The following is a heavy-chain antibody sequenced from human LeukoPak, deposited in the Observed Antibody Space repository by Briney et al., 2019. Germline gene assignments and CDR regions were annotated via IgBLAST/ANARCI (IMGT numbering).Heavy chain of an antibody. J-gene: IGHJ4*02. CDR2: ISAYSGNT. D-gene: IGHD3-3*01. CDR1: GYTFTNYG. V-gene: IGHV1-18*01. CDR3: ARAPDDYDLWSGPFDY. Sequence: GASVKASSTASGYTFTNYGISWVRQAPGQGLEWMGWISAYSGNTNYAQNLQGRVTMTTDTSTSTAYMELRSLRSDDTAVYYCARAPDDYDLWSGPFDYWGRGTLVTVSS.